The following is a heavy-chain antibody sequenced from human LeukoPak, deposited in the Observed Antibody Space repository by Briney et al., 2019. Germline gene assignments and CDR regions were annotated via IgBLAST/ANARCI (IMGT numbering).Heavy chain of an antibody. CDR2: INPSGGST. D-gene: IGHD3-10*01. V-gene: IGHV1-46*01. CDR3: ARGRLPLLWFGDYTQRNYYYYMDV. CDR1: GYTFTSYY. J-gene: IGHJ6*03. Sequence: ASVKVSCKASGYTFTSYYMHWVRQAPGQGLEWMGIINPSGGSTSYAQKFQGRVTMTRDTSTSTAYMELSSLRSEDTAVYYCARGRLPLLWFGDYTQRNYYYYMDVWGKGTTVTVSS.